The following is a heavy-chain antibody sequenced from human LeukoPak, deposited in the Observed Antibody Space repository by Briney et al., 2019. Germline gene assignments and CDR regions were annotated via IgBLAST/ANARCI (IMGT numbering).Heavy chain of an antibody. CDR3: ARADFIDAGPYLIGP. D-gene: IGHD3-3*01. CDR2: INTKTGRT. Sequence: AASVRVSFKTSGYSFTDYYIHWVRQAPGQGLEWMGWINTKTGRTSSARKFQGRVTMTRDPSITTVYMDMAWLTSDDTAIYFCARADFIDAGPYLIGPRGQGTLVTVSS. J-gene: IGHJ4*02. V-gene: IGHV1-2*02. CDR1: GYSFTDYY.